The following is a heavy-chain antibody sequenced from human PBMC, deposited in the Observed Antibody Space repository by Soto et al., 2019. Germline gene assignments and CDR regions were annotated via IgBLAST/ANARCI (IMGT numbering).Heavy chain of an antibody. Sequence: ASVKVSCKASGYTFTGYYMHWVRQAPGQGLEWMGWINPNSGGTNYAQKFQGWVTMTRDTSISAAYMELSRLRSDDTAVYYCARGGSSSWTVDYMDVWGKGTTVTVSS. CDR3: ARGGSSSWTVDYMDV. CDR1: GYTFTGYY. D-gene: IGHD6-13*01. J-gene: IGHJ6*03. CDR2: INPNSGGT. V-gene: IGHV1-2*04.